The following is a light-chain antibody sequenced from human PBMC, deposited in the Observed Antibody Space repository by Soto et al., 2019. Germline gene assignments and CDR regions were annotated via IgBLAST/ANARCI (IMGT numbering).Light chain of an antibody. CDR1: SSNIGAGYD. J-gene: IGLJ1*01. V-gene: IGLV1-40*01. CDR3: KYYDSSLSGYV. Sequence: QSVLTQPPSVSGAPGQRVTISCTGSSSNIGAGYDVPWYQQLPGTAPKLLIYDNSNRPSGVPVRFSGSKSGTSASLDITGIHAADEPDYNGKYYDSSLSGYVFGTRTKVTV. CDR2: DNS.